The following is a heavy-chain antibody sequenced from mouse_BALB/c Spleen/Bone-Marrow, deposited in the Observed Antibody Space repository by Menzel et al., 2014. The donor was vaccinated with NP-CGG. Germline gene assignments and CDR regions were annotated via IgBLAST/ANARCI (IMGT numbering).Heavy chain of an antibody. CDR3: TRQDYYGYGAY. V-gene: IGHV4-1*02. CDR2: INPDSSTI. J-gene: IGHJ3*01. Sequence: EVKLMESGGGLVQPGGSLKLSCAASGFDFSRYWMSWVRQAPGKGLEWIGEINPDSSTINYTPPLKDKFIISRDNAKNTLYLQMSKVRSEDTALYYCTRQDYYGYGAYWGQGTLVTVSA. D-gene: IGHD1-2*01. CDR1: GFDFSRYW.